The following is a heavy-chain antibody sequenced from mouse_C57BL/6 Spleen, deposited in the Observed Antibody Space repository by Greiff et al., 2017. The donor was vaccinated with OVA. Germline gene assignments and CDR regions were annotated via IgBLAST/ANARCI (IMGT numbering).Heavy chain of an antibody. CDR3: ARRHYGSSPYAMDY. Sequence: VKLQQPGAELVMPGASVKLSCKASGYTFTSYWMHWVKQRPGQGLEWIGEIDPSDSYTNYNQKFKGKSTLTVDKSSSTAYMQLSSLTSEDSAVYYCARRHYGSSPYAMDYWGQGTSVTVSS. D-gene: IGHD1-1*01. CDR1: GYTFTSYW. CDR2: IDPSDSYT. V-gene: IGHV1-69*01. J-gene: IGHJ4*01.